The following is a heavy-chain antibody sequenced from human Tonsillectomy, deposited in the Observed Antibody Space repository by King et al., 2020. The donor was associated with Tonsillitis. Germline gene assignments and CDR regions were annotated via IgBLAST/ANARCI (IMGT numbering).Heavy chain of an antibody. CDR2: IRSKAYGGTT. Sequence: VQLVESGGGLVQPGRSLRLSCIASGFTFGDYPINWFRQAPGKGLEWVGFIRSKAYGGTTEYAASVNGRFSISRDDSKSIAYLQMNSLITEDTAVYYCSRQCQIQFWGTIAYWGQGTQVTVSS. D-gene: IGHD5-18*01. CDR3: SRQCQIQFWGTIAY. V-gene: IGHV3-49*03. J-gene: IGHJ4*02. CDR1: GFTFGDYP.